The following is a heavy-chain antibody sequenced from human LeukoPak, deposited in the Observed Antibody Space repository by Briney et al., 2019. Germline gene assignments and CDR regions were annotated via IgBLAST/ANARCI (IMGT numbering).Heavy chain of an antibody. CDR3: ARDRGCSGGCCYFS. J-gene: IGHJ4*02. CDR1: GYTFTNYY. V-gene: IGHV1-2*02. CDR2: INSNRGGT. Sequence: ASVKVSCKASGYTFTNYYIHWVRQAPGQGLEWMGWINSNRGGTNYAQKFQGRVTMTRDTSISTAYMELSSLRSDDTAVYYCARDRGCSGGCCYFSWGQGTLVTVSS. D-gene: IGHD2-15*01.